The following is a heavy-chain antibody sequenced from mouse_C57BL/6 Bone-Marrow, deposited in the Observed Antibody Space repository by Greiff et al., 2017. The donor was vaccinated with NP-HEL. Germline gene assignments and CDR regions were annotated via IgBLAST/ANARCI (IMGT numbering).Heavy chain of an antibody. CDR3: ARERGYYGSSCAMDY. CDR1: GYAFTNYL. Sequence: QVQLKQSGAELVRPGTSVKVSCKASGYAFTNYLIEWVKQRPGQGLEWIGVINPGSGGTNYNEKFKGKATLTADKSSSTAYMQLSSLTSEDSAVYFCARERGYYGSSCAMDYWGQGTSVTVSS. J-gene: IGHJ4*01. V-gene: IGHV1-54*01. D-gene: IGHD1-1*01. CDR2: INPGSGGT.